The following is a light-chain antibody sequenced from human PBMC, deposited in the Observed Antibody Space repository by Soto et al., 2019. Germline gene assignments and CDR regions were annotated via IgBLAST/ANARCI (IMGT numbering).Light chain of an antibody. CDR3: QTWGV. J-gene: IGLJ3*02. V-gene: IGLV4-69*01. CDR2: LNSDGSH. Sequence: QSVLTQSPSASASLGASVKLTCTLSSGHSSYAIAWHQQQPEKGPRYLMKLNSDGSHSKGDGIPDRFSGSSSGAERYLTISSLQSEDEADYYCQTWGVFGGGTTLTVL. CDR1: SGHSSYA.